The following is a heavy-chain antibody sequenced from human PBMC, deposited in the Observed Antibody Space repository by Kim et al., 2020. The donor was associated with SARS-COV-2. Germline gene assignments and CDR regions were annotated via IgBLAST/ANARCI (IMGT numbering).Heavy chain of an antibody. J-gene: IGHJ4*02. V-gene: IGHV4-39*07. Sequence: YYNPSLKRRVTISVDTSKKQVSMSLNSVTAADTAVFYCARVGMGSTFFDSWGQGTLVTVSS. D-gene: IGHD1-26*01. CDR3: ARVGMGSTFFDS.